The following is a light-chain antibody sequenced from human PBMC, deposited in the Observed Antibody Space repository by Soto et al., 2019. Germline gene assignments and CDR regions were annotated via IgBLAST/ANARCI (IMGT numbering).Light chain of an antibody. Sequence: QSVLTQPASVSGSPGQSITISCTGTSSDVGGYKYVSWYQQHPGKAPKLIIHEVSSRPSGVSSRFSGSKSGNTASLTISGLQAEDEADYYCSSYTSSATLVFGVGTKLTFL. V-gene: IGLV2-14*01. CDR3: SSYTSSATLV. CDR1: SSDVGGYKY. J-gene: IGLJ2*01. CDR2: EVS.